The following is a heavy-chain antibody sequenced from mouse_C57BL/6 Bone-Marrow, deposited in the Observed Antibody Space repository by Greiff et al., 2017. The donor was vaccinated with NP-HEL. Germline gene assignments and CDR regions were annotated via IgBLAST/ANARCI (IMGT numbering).Heavy chain of an antibody. V-gene: IGHV5-17*01. Sequence: EVQVVESGGGLVKPGGSLKLSCAASGFTFSDYGMHWVRQAPEKGLEWVAYISSGSSNIYYAGTFKGRGTITTDKANNTLFLQLTRLRSEDTAGYCCERFDMEDWGQGTSVTVSS. CDR3: ERFDMED. CDR2: ISSGSSNI. J-gene: IGHJ4*01. CDR1: GFTFSDYG.